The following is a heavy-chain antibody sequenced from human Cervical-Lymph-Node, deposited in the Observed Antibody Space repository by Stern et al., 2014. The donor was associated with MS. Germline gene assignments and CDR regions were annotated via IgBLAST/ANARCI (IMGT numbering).Heavy chain of an antibody. CDR2: IIPYNGIT. CDR3: VRSSLDGDQHSFAV. Sequence: QMQLVQSGAEVKKPGSSVKVSCRATGYTFTYRYLHWVRQAPGQAPEWMGWIIPYNGITDYAQKFQGSLTITRAPSIDPIYMELRSLRSEDTAMYYCVRSSLDGDQHSFAVWGQGTMVTVSS. V-gene: IGHV1-45*02. J-gene: IGHJ3*01. CDR1: GYTFTYRY. D-gene: IGHD4-17*01.